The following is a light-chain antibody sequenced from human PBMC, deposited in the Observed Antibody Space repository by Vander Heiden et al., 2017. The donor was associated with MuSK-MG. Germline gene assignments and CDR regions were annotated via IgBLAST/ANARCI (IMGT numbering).Light chain of an antibody. CDR2: EVS. CDR3: CSYTGSSTLVV. J-gene: IGLJ2*01. V-gene: IGLV2-14*01. Sequence: QSALTQPASVSGSPGPSITISCTGTSSDVGGYNYVSWYQQHPGKAPKLMIYEVSKRPSGVSNRFSGSKSGNTASLTISGLQAEDEADYYCCSYTGSSTLVVFGAGTKLTVL. CDR1: SSDVGGYNY.